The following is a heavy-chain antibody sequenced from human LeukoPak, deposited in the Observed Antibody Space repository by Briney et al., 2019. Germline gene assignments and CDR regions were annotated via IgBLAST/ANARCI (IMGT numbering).Heavy chain of an antibody. Sequence: GGSLRLSCAASGFTFSTYAMSWVRQAPGKGREWISIISSGGDTYYADSVKGRFTISRDNSKNTLDLQMSSLRAEDTAVYYCAKGVGGYYFDYWGQGTLVTVSS. CDR3: AKGVGGYYFDY. D-gene: IGHD2-15*01. J-gene: IGHJ4*02. CDR1: GFTFSTYA. V-gene: IGHV3-23*01. CDR2: ISSGGDT.